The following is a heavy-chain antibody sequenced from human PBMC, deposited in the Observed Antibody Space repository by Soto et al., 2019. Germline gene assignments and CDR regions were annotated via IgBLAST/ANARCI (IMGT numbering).Heavy chain of an antibody. CDR1: GGTFSSYA. Sequence: QVQLVQSGAEVKKPGSSVKVSCKASGGTFSSYAISWVRQAPGQGLEWMGGIIPIFGTANYAQKFQGRVTITADESTSTAYMELSTLRSEDTAVYYCASVEKWEPGAAFDIWGQGTMVTVSS. J-gene: IGHJ3*02. CDR2: IIPIFGTA. CDR3: ASVEKWEPGAAFDI. D-gene: IGHD1-26*01. V-gene: IGHV1-69*01.